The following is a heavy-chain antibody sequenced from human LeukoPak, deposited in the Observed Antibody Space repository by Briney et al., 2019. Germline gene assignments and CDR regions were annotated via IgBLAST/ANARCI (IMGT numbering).Heavy chain of an antibody. CDR1: GFTFSSYA. V-gene: IGHV3-23*01. CDR2: ISGSGGST. CDR3: ARGGSTYTDTCAS. J-gene: IGHJ5*02. Sequence: GGSLRLSCAASGFTFSSYAMSWVRQAPGKGLEWVSAISGSGGSTYYADSVKGRFTISRDNAKNTLYLQMTSLGAEDTAVYYCARGGSTYTDTCASWGQGTLVTVSS. D-gene: IGHD3-16*01.